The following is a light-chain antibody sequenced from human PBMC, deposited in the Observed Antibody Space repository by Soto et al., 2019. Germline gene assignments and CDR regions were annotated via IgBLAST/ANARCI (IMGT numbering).Light chain of an antibody. J-gene: IGLJ1*01. CDR1: SSDVAAYNS. V-gene: IGLV2-14*01. CDR3: SSYTTSGNYV. Sequence: QSVLTQPASLSVSPGQSSTISCTGTSSDVAAYNSVSWYQQYPGKAPKLMIYDVIYRPSGVSNRFSVSKSANTASLTISGLQAEDEADYYCSSYTTSGNYVFGTGTKVTVL. CDR2: DVI.